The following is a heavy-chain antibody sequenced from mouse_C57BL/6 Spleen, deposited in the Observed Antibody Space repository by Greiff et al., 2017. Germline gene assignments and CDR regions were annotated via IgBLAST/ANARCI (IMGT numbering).Heavy chain of an antibody. J-gene: IGHJ1*03. V-gene: IGHV5-4*01. CDR2: ISDGGSYT. D-gene: IGHD1-1*01. CDR1: GFTFSSYA. Sequence: DVKLVESGGGLVKPGGSLKLSCAASGFTFSSYAMSWVRQPPEKRLEWVATISDGGSYTYYPENVKGRFTISRDNAKNNRYLQMSHLKSEGTAMYYCAREGRITTVVAPYFDVWGTGTTVTVSS. CDR3: AREGRITTVVAPYFDV.